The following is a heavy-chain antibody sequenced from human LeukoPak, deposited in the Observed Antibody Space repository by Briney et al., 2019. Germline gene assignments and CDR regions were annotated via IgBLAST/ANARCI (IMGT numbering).Heavy chain of an antibody. Sequence: SETLSLTCTVSGGSISSSSYYWGWIRQPPGKGLEWIGSIYYSGSTYYNPSLKSRVTISVDTSKNQFSLKLSSVTAADTAVYYCARRPTSIAARNRFDPWGQGTLVTVSS. V-gene: IGHV4-39*01. J-gene: IGHJ5*02. CDR2: IYYSGST. CDR1: GGSISSSSYY. D-gene: IGHD6-6*01. CDR3: ARRPTSIAARNRFDP.